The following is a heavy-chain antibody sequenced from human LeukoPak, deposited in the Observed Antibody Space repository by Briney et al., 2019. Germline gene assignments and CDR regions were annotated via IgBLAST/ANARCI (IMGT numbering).Heavy chain of an antibody. CDR1: GFTFSGCG. V-gene: IGHV3-33*08. D-gene: IGHD3-10*01. J-gene: IGHJ4*02. Sequence: GGSLRLSCAASGFTFSGCGMHWVRQAPGKGLEWVAVIWYDGSTKYYADSVKGRFTISRDNSKNTLHLQMNSLRAEDTGVYYCARAVGPYDYWGQGTLVTVSS. CDR2: IWYDGSTK. CDR3: ARAVGPYDY.